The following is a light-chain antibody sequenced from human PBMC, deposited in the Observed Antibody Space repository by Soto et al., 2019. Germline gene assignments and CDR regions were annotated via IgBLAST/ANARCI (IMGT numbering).Light chain of an antibody. J-gene: IGKJ2*01. V-gene: IGKV3-15*01. CDR2: GAS. CDR3: QQYNNWPPYT. CDR1: QSISSN. Sequence: EIVMTQSPATLSVSPGDRATLSCRASQSISSNLAWYQQKPGQAPRLLIYGASTRATGIPARLSGSGSGTEFTLTISSLQSGDSAVYYCQQYNNWPPYTFGQGTKLEIK.